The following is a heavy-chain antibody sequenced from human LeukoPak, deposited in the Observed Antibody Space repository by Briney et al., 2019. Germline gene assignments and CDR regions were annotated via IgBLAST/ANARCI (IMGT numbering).Heavy chain of an antibody. Sequence: SETLSLTCTVSGGSISSYYWSWIRQPPGKGLEWIGYIYYSGSTNYNPSLKSRVTISVDTSKNQFSLKLSSVTAADTAVYYCARDRHYYGSGSYYNPGPAAFVLDVWGKGNTVTVSS. CDR1: GGSISSYY. J-gene: IGHJ6*04. V-gene: IGHV4-59*01. D-gene: IGHD3-10*01. CDR3: ARDRHYYGSGSYYNPGPAAFVLDV. CDR2: IYYSGST.